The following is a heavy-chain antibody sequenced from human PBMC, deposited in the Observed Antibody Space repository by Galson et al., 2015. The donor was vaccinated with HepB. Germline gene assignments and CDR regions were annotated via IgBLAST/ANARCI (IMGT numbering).Heavy chain of an antibody. V-gene: IGHV3-11*06. J-gene: IGHJ6*02. CDR1: GFTFSGYY. CDR3: ARDRPKIVGPYGMDV. Sequence: SLRLSCAASGFTFSGYYMSWIRQAPGKGLEWVSYISSSSSYTNYADSVKGRFTISRDNAKNSLYLQMNSLRAEDTAVYYCARDRPKIVGPYGMDVWGQGTTVTVSS. D-gene: IGHD2/OR15-2a*01. CDR2: ISSSSSYT.